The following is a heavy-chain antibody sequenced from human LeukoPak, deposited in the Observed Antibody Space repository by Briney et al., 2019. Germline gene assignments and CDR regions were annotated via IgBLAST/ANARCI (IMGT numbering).Heavy chain of an antibody. CDR3: ARARTKIYCSDGSCDGGTRDFDY. J-gene: IGHJ4*02. V-gene: IGHV4-34*01. CDR2: INHSGST. D-gene: IGHD2-15*01. CDR1: GESFSGYY. Sequence: SETLSLTCAVYGESFSGYYCSWIRQPPGKGLEWIGEINHSGSTNYNSSLKSRVTMSVGTSKNQVSLKLSSVTAADTAVYYCARARTKIYCSDGSCDGGTRDFDYWGQGTLVTVSS.